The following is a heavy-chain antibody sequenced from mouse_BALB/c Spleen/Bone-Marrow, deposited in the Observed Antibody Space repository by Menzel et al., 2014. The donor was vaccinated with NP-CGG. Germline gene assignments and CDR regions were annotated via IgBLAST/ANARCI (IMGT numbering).Heavy chain of an antibody. CDR1: GYAISSYW. D-gene: IGHD2-3*01. CDR3: ARGRGWYLDY. J-gene: IGHJ2*01. Sequence: VKLQESGAELVRPGSSVKISCKASGYAISSYWMNWVKQRPGRGLEWIGQIYPGDGDTNYNGKFKGKATLTADKSSSTAYMQISSLTSEDSAVYFCARGRGWYLDYWGQGTTLTVSS. V-gene: IGHV1-80*01. CDR2: IYPGDGDT.